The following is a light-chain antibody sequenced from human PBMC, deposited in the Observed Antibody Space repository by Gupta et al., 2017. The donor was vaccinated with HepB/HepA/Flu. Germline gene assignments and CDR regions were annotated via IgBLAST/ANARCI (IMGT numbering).Light chain of an antibody. J-gene: IGLJ2*01. V-gene: IGLV1-47*01. CDR3: AEWADSLSRLV. Sequence: QSVLPQPPSASGPPGQRVTISCSGGTSNIGTDYVYWYQHLPGTETKLLIELKNQRPSGVPDRVLCYKAGTSASRDTSGLRSEDEAYDYWAEWADSLSRLVFGGGTKLTVL. CDR2: LKN. CDR1: TSNIGTDY.